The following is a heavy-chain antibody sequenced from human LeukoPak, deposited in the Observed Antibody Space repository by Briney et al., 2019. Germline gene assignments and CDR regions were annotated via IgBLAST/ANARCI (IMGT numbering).Heavy chain of an antibody. V-gene: IGHV4-39*01. D-gene: IGHD2-2*01. Sequence: SETLSLTCSVSGDSISTSSYYWGWIRQPPGKGLEWIGTIYYSGSTYYNPSLTSRVTISVDTSKNQFSLKLSSVTAEDTAVYYCARQNIYCSRTSCYEVDWFDPWGQGTLVTVSS. CDR3: ARQNIYCSRTSCYEVDWFDP. CDR1: GDSISTSSYY. CDR2: IYYSGST. J-gene: IGHJ5*02.